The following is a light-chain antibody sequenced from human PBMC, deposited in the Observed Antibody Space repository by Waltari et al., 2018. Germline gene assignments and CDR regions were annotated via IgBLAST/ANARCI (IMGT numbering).Light chain of an antibody. Sequence: QSALTQPASVSGSPGQSITISCTGTSDDIGASSYVTWYHQRPGKVPKLIVYDLTDRPSGVSDRFAGSKSGSTASLTVSGLQAEDEGLFYCSAYTSRGTLKFGGGTRVAVL. CDR1: SDDIGASSY. V-gene: IGLV2-14*03. J-gene: IGLJ2*01. CDR2: DLT. CDR3: SAYTSRGTLK.